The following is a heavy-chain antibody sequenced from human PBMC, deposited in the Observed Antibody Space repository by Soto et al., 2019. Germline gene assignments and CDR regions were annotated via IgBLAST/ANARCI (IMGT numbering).Heavy chain of an antibody. V-gene: IGHV3-48*01. CDR2: ISSSGSTI. D-gene: IGHD2-2*01. J-gene: IGHJ4*02. Sequence: PGGSLRLFCAASGFTFSSYSMNWVRQAPGKGLEWVSYISSSGSTIYYTDSVKGRFTISRDNARNSLYLQMNSLRAEDTAVYYCARDLTPPRIVIVPAASDYWGQGTLVTVSS. CDR3: ARDLTPPRIVIVPAASDY. CDR1: GFTFSSYS.